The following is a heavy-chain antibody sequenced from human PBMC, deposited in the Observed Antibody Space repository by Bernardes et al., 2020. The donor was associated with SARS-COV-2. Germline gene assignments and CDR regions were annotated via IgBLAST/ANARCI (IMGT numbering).Heavy chain of an antibody. D-gene: IGHD1-26*01. CDR2: MNPNSGNT. CDR1: GYTFSSYD. V-gene: IGHV1-8*01. J-gene: IGHJ4*02. CDR3: ATEQPGSYLVDYFDY. Sequence: ASVKVSCKASGYTFSSYDINWVRQAPGQGLEWMGWMNPNSGNTGYAQKFQGRVTMTRDTSISTAYMELSSLTSEDTAVYYCATEQPGSYLVDYFDYWGQGTLVTVSS.